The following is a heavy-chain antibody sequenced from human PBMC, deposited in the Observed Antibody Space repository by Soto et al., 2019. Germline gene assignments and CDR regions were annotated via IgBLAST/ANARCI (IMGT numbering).Heavy chain of an antibody. J-gene: IGHJ6*03. Sequence: XXLTCTVSGGSISSYYWSWIRQPPGKGLEWIGYIYYSGSTNYNPSLKSRVTISVDTSENQFSLKLSSVTAADTAVYYCAXXXXPEVAXYYYIDVWGXGTTVTVSS. CDR3: AXXXXPEVAXYYYIDV. CDR2: IYYSGST. CDR1: GGSISSYY. V-gene: IGHV4-59*01.